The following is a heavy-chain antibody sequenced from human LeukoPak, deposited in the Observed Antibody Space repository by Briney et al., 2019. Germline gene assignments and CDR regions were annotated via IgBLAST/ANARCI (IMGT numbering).Heavy chain of an antibody. CDR3: AKDRWNTVMAHFDY. Sequence: PGGSLRLSCAATGFAFSNYAMNWVRQAPGKGLEWVSGISGSGGSTYYADSVKGRFTISRDNSKNTLYLQMNSLRAEDTAVYYCAKDRWNTVMAHFDYWGQGTLVTVSS. V-gene: IGHV3-23*01. CDR2: ISGSGGST. D-gene: IGHD5-18*01. J-gene: IGHJ4*02. CDR1: GFAFSNYA.